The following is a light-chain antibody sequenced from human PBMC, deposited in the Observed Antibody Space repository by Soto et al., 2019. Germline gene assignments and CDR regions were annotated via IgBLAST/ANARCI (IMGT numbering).Light chain of an antibody. V-gene: IGKV3-15*01. CDR1: QSVGTT. J-gene: IGKJ2*01. Sequence: EIVMTQSPATLSVSPGEGATLSCRASQSVGTTLAWYQQKPGQAPRLLIFGASTRVTGVPARFSGSGSGTEFTLSISSLQSDDFVVYYCQQYSNWPEYTFGQGTKVDIK. CDR2: GAS. CDR3: QQYSNWPEYT.